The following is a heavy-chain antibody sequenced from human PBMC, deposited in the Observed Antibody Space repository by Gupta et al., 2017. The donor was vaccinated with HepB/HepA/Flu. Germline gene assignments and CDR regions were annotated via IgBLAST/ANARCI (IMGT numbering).Heavy chain of an antibody. CDR2: IKSKTDGGTI. CDR3: TTVTNSYYYGMDV. J-gene: IGHJ6*02. CDR1: GFTFINAW. Sequence: EVQLVEFGGGLVKPGGSLRLSCAASGFTFINAWMNWVRQAPGEGLEWVGRIKSKTDGGTIDYAAPVKGRFTISRDDSKNAVYLQMNSLKIEDTAVYYCTTVTNSYYYGMDVWGQGTTVTVSS. V-gene: IGHV3-15*01.